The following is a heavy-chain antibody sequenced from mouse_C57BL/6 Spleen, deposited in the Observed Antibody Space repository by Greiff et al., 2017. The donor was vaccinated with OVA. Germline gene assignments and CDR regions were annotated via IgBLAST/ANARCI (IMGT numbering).Heavy chain of an antibody. CDR3: ARYRTGTGYAMDY. D-gene: IGHD4-1*01. J-gene: IGHJ4*01. V-gene: IGHV7-3*01. CDR1: GFTFTDYY. CDR2: IRNKANGYTT. Sequence: EVKLMESGGGLVQPGGSLSLSCAASGFTFTDYYMSWVRQPPGKALEWLGFIRNKANGYTTEYSASVKGRFTISRDNSQSILYLQMNALRAEDSATYYCARYRTGTGYAMDYWGQGTSVTVSS.